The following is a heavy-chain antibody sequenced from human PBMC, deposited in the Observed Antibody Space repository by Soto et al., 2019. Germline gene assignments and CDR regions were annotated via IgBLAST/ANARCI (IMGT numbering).Heavy chain of an antibody. Sequence: PSETLSLTCAVYGGSFSGYYWSWIRQPPGKGLEWIGEINHSGSTNYNPSLKSRVTISVDTSKNQFSLKLSSVTAADTAVYYCARVDYYGSGSYPGGSNFDYWGQGTLVTVSS. CDR3: ARVDYYGSGSYPGGSNFDY. CDR2: INHSGST. D-gene: IGHD3-10*01. J-gene: IGHJ4*02. V-gene: IGHV4-34*01. CDR1: GGSFSGYY.